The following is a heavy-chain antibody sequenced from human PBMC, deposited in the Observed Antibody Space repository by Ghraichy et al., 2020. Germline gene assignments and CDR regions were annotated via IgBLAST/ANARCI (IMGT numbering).Heavy chain of an antibody. CDR3: AKDGGDSKIVVVNGNWFDP. V-gene: IGHV3-23*01. CDR2: ISGGGGST. J-gene: IGHJ5*02. D-gene: IGHD2-15*01. Sequence: GGSLRLSCAASGFTFSNYAMSWVRQAPGKGLEWVATISGGGGSTYFADSLKGRFSISRDNSKNTLYLQMNSLRAEDTAVYYCAKDGGDSKIVVVNGNWFDPWGQGTLVTVSS. CDR1: GFTFSNYA.